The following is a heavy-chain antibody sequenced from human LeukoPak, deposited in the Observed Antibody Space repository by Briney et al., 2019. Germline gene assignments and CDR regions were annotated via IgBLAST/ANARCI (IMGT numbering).Heavy chain of an antibody. J-gene: IGHJ4*02. CDR1: GGSISSYY. CDR2: IYYSGST. Sequence: SETLSLTCTVSGGSISSYYWSWIRQPPGKGLGWIGYIYYSGSTNYNPSLKSRVTISVDTSKNQFSLKLSSVTAADTAVYYCARYSSSSGPTYYFDYWGQGTLVTVSS. V-gene: IGHV4-59*01. D-gene: IGHD6-6*01. CDR3: ARYSSSSGPTYYFDY.